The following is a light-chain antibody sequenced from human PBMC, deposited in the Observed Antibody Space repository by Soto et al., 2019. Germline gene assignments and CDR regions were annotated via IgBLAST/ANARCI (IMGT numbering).Light chain of an antibody. CDR1: SNDIGTYNY. Sequence: QSALTQPASVSGSPGQSLTISCTGTSNDIGTYNYVSWYQQHPGEAPKLMIYEVSNRPSGGSNRFSGSKSGDTASLTISGLQAEDEADYYCSSYTSHSTLRFGGGTQLTVL. J-gene: IGLJ3*02. CDR3: SSYTSHSTLR. CDR2: EVS. V-gene: IGLV2-14*01.